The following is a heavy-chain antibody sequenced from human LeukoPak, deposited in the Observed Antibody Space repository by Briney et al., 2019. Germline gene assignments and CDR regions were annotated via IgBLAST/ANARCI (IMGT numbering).Heavy chain of an antibody. J-gene: IGHJ5*02. V-gene: IGHV3-23*01. D-gene: IGHD5-18*01. CDR1: GFTFSSYA. Sequence: GGSLRLSCAASGFTFSSYAMSWVRQAPGKGLEWVSAISGSGGNTYYADSVKGRFTISRDNSKNTLYLQMNSLRAEDTAVYCCAKYGWNTSTAMVSWGEGTLVTVSS. CDR2: ISGSGGNT. CDR3: AKYGWNTSTAMVS.